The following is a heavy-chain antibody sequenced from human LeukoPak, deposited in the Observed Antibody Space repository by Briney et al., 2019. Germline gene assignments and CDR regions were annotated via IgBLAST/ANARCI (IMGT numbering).Heavy chain of an antibody. CDR2: ISSNGDST. Sequence: GGSLRLSCVASGFTFSTYVMHWVRQAPGKGLEYVSAISSNGDSTYYANSVKGRFTISRDNSKNTLYLQMNSLRAEDTAVYYCARDHNEYYYDSSGYLDYWGQGTLVTVSS. CDR3: ARDHNEYYYDSSGYLDY. V-gene: IGHV3-64*01. J-gene: IGHJ4*02. D-gene: IGHD3-22*01. CDR1: GFTFSTYV.